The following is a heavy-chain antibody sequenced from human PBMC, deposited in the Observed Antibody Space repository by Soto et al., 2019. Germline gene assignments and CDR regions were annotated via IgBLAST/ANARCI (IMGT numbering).Heavy chain of an antibody. V-gene: IGHV1-18*01. J-gene: IGHJ5*02. CDR3: ARGRAAAGTAGWFDP. CDR2: ISAYNGNT. CDR1: GYTFTSYG. Sequence: QVQLVQSGAEVKKPGASVKVSCKASGYTFTSYGISWVRQAPGQGLEWMGWISAYNGNTNYAQKLQGRVTMTTDTTTNTAYMEQRSLRSDDTAVYYCARGRAAAGTAGWFDPWGQGTLVTVSS. D-gene: IGHD6-13*01.